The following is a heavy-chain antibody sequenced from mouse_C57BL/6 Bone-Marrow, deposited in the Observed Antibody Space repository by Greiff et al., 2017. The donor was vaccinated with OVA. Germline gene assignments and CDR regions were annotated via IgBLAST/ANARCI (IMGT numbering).Heavy chain of an antibody. CDR1: GYTFTSYW. D-gene: IGHD1-1*01. CDR2: IYPGSGST. V-gene: IGHV1-55*01. J-gene: IGHJ1*03. CDR3: ARITTEVATDWYFDV. Sequence: QVQLQQPGAELVKPGASVKMSCKASGYTFTSYWITWVKQRPGQGLEWIGDIYPGSGSTNYNEKFKSKATLTVDTSSSTAYMQLSSLTSEDSAVYDCARITTEVATDWYFDVWGTGTTVTVSS.